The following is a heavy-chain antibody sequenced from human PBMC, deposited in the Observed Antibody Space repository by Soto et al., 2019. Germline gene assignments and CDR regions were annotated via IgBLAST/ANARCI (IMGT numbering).Heavy chain of an antibody. D-gene: IGHD3-10*01. CDR1: GYTLTELS. V-gene: IGHV1-24*01. J-gene: IGHJ4*02. Sequence: ASVKGSCKVSGYTLTELSMHWVLQAPGKGLEWMGGFDPEDGATIYAQKFQGRVTMTEDESTGTAYMELSSLRSEDTAVYYCARPMVRGARPAPFDYWGQGTLVTVSS. CDR3: ARPMVRGARPAPFDY. CDR2: FDPEDGAT.